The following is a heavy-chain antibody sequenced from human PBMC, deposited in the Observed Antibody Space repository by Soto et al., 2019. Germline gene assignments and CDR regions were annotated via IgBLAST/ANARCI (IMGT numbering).Heavy chain of an antibody. Sequence: PGGSLRLSCAPSGFPFSDSYMAWIRQAPGKGLEEIATISSTGSTPYYADSVKGRFTISRDNAQNSLYLEMNNLRAEDTAVYYCARGQQLVANWLDPWGQGILVTVSS. D-gene: IGHD6-6*01. CDR3: ARGQQLVANWLDP. J-gene: IGHJ5*02. V-gene: IGHV3-11*01. CDR1: GFPFSDSY. CDR2: ISSTGSTP.